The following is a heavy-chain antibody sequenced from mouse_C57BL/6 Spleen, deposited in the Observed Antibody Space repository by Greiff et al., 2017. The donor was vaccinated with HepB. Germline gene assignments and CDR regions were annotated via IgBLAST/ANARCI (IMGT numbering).Heavy chain of an antibody. CDR1: GYTFTSYW. Sequence: EVQLQQSGTVLARPGASVKMSCKTSGYTFTSYWMHWVKQRPGQGLEWIGAIYPGNSDTSYNQKFKGKAKLTAVTSASTAYMELSSLTNEDSAVYYCTRDDYDVWYFDVWGTGTTVTVSS. V-gene: IGHV1-5*01. CDR3: TRDDYDVWYFDV. CDR2: IYPGNSDT. J-gene: IGHJ1*03. D-gene: IGHD2-4*01.